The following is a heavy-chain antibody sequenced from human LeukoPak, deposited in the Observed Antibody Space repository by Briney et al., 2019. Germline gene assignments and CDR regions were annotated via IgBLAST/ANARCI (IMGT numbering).Heavy chain of an antibody. V-gene: IGHV1-69*13. Sequence: ASVKVSCKASGGTFSSYAISWVRQAPGQGLEWMGGIIPIFGTANYAQKFQGRVTITADESTSTAYMELSSLRSEDTAVYYCARRWAYCGGDCVEGFDYWGQGTLATVSS. J-gene: IGHJ4*02. D-gene: IGHD2-21*02. CDR3: ARRWAYCGGDCVEGFDY. CDR1: GGTFSSYA. CDR2: IIPIFGTA.